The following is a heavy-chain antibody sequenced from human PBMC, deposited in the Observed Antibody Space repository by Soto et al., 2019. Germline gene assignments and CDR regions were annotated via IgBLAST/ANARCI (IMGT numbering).Heavy chain of an antibody. CDR3: ARANYDFWSGYGTKFDT. Sequence: ASVKVSCKASGYTFTSYGISWVRQAPGQGLEWMGWISAYNGNTNYAQKLQGRVTMTTDTSTSTAYMELRSLRSDDTAVYYCARANYDFWSGYGTKFDTWGQGTLVTVSS. D-gene: IGHD3-3*01. CDR1: GYTFTSYG. J-gene: IGHJ5*02. V-gene: IGHV1-18*01. CDR2: ISAYNGNT.